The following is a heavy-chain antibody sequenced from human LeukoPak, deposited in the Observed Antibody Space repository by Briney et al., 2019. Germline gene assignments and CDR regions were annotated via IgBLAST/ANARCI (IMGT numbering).Heavy chain of an antibody. CDR3: WAIGTTIKLDY. Sequence: SETLSLTCTVSGGSISSSSYYWGWIRQPPGKGLEWIGSIYYSGSTYYNPSLKSRVTISVDSSKNQFSLKLSSVTAADTAVYYCWAIGTTIKLDYWGQGTLVTVAS. J-gene: IGHJ4*02. CDR1: GGSISSSSYY. V-gene: IGHV4-39*01. D-gene: IGHD5-24*01. CDR2: IYYSGST.